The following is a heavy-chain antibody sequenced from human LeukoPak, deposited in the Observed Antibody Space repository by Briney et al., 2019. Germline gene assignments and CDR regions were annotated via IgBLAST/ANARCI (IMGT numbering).Heavy chain of an antibody. Sequence: GRSLRLSCAASGFTFDDYAMHWVRQAPGKGLEWVSGISWNSGSIAYADSVKGRFTISRDNAKNSLYLQMNSLRPEDTAVYYCAKGPSYSSGWSAEYFQHWGQGTLVTVSS. V-gene: IGHV3-9*01. CDR1: GFTFDDYA. J-gene: IGHJ1*01. CDR3: AKGPSYSSGWSAEYFQH. CDR2: ISWNSGSI. D-gene: IGHD6-19*01.